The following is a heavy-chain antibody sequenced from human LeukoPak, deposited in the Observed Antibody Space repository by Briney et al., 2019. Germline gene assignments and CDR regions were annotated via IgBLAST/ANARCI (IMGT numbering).Heavy chain of an antibody. CDR1: GGSISSYY. CDR3: TGGPGASYGQTPY. Sequence: SSETLSLTCTASGGSISSYYWSWIRQPPGKGMKWIGYIYYNGNTNYNPSLKSRVTISVDTSKNQFSLKLTSVTAADTAMYYCTGGPGASYGQTPYWGQGTLVTVSS. CDR2: IYYNGNT. D-gene: IGHD5-18*01. V-gene: IGHV4-59*01. J-gene: IGHJ4*02.